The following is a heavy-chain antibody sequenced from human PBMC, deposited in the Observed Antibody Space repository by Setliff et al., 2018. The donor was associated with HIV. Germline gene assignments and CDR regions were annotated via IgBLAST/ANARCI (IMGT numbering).Heavy chain of an antibody. CDR2: IDPRGGST. D-gene: IGHD5-12*01. Sequence: ASVKVSCKASGYSFINYSIHWVRQAPGQGLEWMGVIDPRGGSTHYSQKLQGRVTMTRDTSTSTVYMELRSLRSEDTAIHYCAREATMTYRNFDYWGQGTLVTVSS. CDR1: GYSFINYS. CDR3: AREATMTYRNFDY. V-gene: IGHV1-46*03. J-gene: IGHJ4*02.